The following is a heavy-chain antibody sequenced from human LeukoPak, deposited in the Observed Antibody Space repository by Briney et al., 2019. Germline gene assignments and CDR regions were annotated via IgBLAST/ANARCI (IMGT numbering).Heavy chain of an antibody. Sequence: GGSLRLSCAASGFTFSSYAMSWVRRAPGKGLEWVANIKHDGSETFYLDAVRGRFTISRDNSKNSVHLQLGNLRVEDTALYYCAKSGRVENNWYFFDSWGQGALVIVSS. CDR3: AKSGRVENNWYFFDS. J-gene: IGHJ4*02. V-gene: IGHV3-7*03. D-gene: IGHD1-1*01. CDR1: GFTFSSYA. CDR2: IKHDGSET.